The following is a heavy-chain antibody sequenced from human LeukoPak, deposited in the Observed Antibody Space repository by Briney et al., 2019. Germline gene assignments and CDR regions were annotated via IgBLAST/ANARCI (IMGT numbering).Heavy chain of an antibody. D-gene: IGHD3-3*01. CDR2: IKQDGSEK. J-gene: IGHJ4*02. CDR1: GFTFSSYW. Sequence: PGGSLRLSCAASGFTFSSYWMSWVRQAPGKGLEWVANIKQDGSEKYYVDSVKGRFTISRDNAKNSLYLQMNSLRAEDTAVYYCARVIFWSGYSYYFDYWGQGTLVTVSS. CDR3: ARVIFWSGYSYYFDY. V-gene: IGHV3-7*01.